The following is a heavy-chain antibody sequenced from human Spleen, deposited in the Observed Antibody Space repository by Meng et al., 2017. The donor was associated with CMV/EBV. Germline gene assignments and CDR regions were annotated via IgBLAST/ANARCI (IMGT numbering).Heavy chain of an antibody. D-gene: IGHD2-2*01. V-gene: IGHV3-48*04. CDR2: ISSSGSTI. CDR3: AREGCTSTTCYPLSDIYL. J-gene: IGHJ4*02. CDR1: GFTFSSYA. Sequence: GSLRLSCAASGFTFSSYAMNWVRQAPGKGLEWVSDISSSGSTIYYADSVRGRFTISRDNAKNSLYLQMNSLRVDDTAVYYCAREGCTSTTCYPLSDIYLWGQGTLVTVSS.